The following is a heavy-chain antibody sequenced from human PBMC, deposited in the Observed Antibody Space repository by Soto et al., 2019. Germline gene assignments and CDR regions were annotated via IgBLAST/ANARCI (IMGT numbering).Heavy chain of an antibody. CDR2: ISAHTGSS. J-gene: IGHJ3*01. Sequence: AASVKVSCKASGYTFTSSGMSWVRQAPGQGLEWMGWISAHTGSSEYAQRFQGRVTMTTDRSTSTAYMELRSLRSDDTAVYYCARAFFYQGSDIRGYSFDAFDFWGPGTLVTVSS. V-gene: IGHV1-18*01. CDR1: GYTFTSSG. D-gene: IGHD3-22*01. CDR3: ARAFFYQGSDIRGYSFDAFDF.